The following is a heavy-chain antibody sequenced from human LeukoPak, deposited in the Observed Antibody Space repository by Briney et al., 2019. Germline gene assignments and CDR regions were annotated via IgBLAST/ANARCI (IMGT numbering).Heavy chain of an antibody. J-gene: IGHJ4*02. CDR1: GFTFSSYA. D-gene: IGHD3-22*01. V-gene: IGHV3-21*04. CDR3: ARESNYDSSGP. Sequence: GGSLRLSCAASGFTFSSYAMSWVRQAPGKGLEWVSSISSSSSYIYYADSVKGRCTISRDNEKNLLYLQMNSVRAEDTAVYYCARESNYDSSGPWGQGTLVTVSS. CDR2: ISSSSSYI.